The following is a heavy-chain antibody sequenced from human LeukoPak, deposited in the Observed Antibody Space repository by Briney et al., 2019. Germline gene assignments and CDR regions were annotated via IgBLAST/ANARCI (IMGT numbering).Heavy chain of an antibody. CDR3: AKARRYCSSTSCYSSFSGWVDP. Sequence: GGSLRLSCAASGFTFSSYGMHWVRQAPGKGLEWVAFIRYDGSNKYYADSVKGRFTISRDNPKNTLYLQMNSLRAEDTAVYYCAKARRYCSSTSCYSSFSGWVDPWGQGTLVAVSS. CDR1: GFTFSSYG. J-gene: IGHJ5*02. CDR2: IRYDGSNK. V-gene: IGHV3-30*02. D-gene: IGHD2-2*02.